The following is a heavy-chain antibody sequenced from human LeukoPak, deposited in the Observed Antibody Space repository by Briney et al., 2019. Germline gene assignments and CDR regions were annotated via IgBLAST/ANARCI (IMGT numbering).Heavy chain of an antibody. CDR3: ARARYETRIWPKSRYDYYHYMDV. CDR1: GYTFTSYG. J-gene: IGHJ6*03. CDR2: ISAYNGNT. V-gene: IGHV1-18*03. D-gene: IGHD3-3*01. Sequence: ASVKVSCKASGYTFTSYGISWVRQAPGQGLEWMGWISAYNGNTHYAQKLQGRVTITRDTSAGTAYMELSSLRSEDMAVYYCARARYETRIWPKSRYDYYHYMDVWGKGTTVTVSS.